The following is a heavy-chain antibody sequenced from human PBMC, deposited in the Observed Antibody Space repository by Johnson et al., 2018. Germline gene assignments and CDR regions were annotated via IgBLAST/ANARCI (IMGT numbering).Heavy chain of an antibody. CDR1: GGSISGYS. D-gene: IGHD4-17*01. CDR3: ARDGGRDGDEGHGYMDV. Sequence: QVQLQESGPGLVKXSETLSLXCTVSGGSISGYSWSWIRQSPGKPPEWLGYVYDSGITHYKPPLRRRLPILVDTSKRQFSLKLTSVTAADTAGYYCARDGGRDGDEGHGYMDVWGKGTTVTVSS. J-gene: IGHJ6*03. V-gene: IGHV4-59*12. CDR2: VYDSGIT.